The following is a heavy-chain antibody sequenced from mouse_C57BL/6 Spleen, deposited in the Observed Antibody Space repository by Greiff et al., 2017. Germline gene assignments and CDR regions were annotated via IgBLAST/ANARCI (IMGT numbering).Heavy chain of an antibody. CDR2: IYPYNGVS. J-gene: IGHJ3*01. CDR1: GYSFTGYY. D-gene: IGHD1-1*01. CDR3: AAFITTFPGFAF. Sequence: VQLKQSGPELVKPGASVKISCKASGYSFTGYYMHWVKQIHGNILDWIGYIYPYNGVSSYNQKFKGKATLTVDKSSSTANMELRNLTSEDSACYYCAAFITTFPGFAFGRQGTLVTVSA. V-gene: IGHV1-31*01.